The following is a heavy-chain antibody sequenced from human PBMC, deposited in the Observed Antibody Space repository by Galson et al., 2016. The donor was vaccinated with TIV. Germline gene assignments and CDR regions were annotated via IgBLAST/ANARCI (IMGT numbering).Heavy chain of an antibody. J-gene: IGHJ1*01. Sequence: SLRLSCATSGFTFSSHGMHWVRQAPGKGLEWVAVIWFDGSNDRYADSVKGRFTISRDNSKNTRYLEMKSLRAEDTALYFCAKDYLEWTLRGLFPSWGQGTLVTVSS. V-gene: IGHV3-33*06. CDR1: GFTFSSHG. CDR2: IWFDGSND. D-gene: IGHD3-10*01. CDR3: AKDYLEWTLRGLFPS.